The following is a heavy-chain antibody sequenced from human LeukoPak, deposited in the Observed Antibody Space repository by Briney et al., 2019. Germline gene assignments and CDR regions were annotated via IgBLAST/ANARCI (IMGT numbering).Heavy chain of an antibody. J-gene: IGHJ4*02. Sequence: PGGSLRLSCAASGFTFSSYSMNWVRQAPGKGLEWVSSISSSSSYIYYADSVKGRFTISRDNAKNSLYLQMNSLRAEDTAVYYCARLGHCSGGSCYWGQGTLVTVSS. CDR3: ARLGHCSGGSCY. D-gene: IGHD2-15*01. CDR2: ISSSSSYI. V-gene: IGHV3-21*01. CDR1: GFTFSSYS.